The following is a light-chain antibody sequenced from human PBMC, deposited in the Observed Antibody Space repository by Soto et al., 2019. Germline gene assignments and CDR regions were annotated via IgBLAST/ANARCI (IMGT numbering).Light chain of an antibody. CDR1: SSDVGGYNY. CDR2: DVS. J-gene: IGLJ1*01. Sequence: QYALTQPASASGSPGQSITISCTGTSSDVGGYNYVSWYQQHPGKAPKLMIYDVSNRPAGVSNRFSGSKSGNTASLTISGLQAEDEADYYCSSYTGSSTLRVFGTGTKLTVL. V-gene: IGLV2-14*01. CDR3: SSYTGSSTLRV.